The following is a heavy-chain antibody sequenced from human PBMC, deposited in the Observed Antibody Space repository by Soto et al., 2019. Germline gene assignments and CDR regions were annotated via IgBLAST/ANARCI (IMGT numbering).Heavy chain of an antibody. D-gene: IGHD1-26*01. Sequence: EVQLVESGGDLVQPGGSLRLSCAASGFTFSNYPMHWVRQAPGKGLEYISAINKDGSSTYYANSVRGRFTISRDNSKNTLYLQMGSLRAEDMAVYYCATAGLVSGYYYYYMDVWGKGPTVTVSS. CDR1: GFTFSNYP. J-gene: IGHJ6*03. V-gene: IGHV3-64*01. CDR3: ATAGLVSGYYYYYMDV. CDR2: INKDGSST.